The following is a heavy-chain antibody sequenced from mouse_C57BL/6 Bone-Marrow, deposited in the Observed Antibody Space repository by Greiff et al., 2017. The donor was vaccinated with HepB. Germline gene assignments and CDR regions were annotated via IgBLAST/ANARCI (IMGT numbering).Heavy chain of an antibody. CDR2: INPYNGGT. V-gene: IGHV1-19*01. J-gene: IGHJ1*03. CDR1: GYTFTDYY. CDR3: ARSRDWYFDV. Sequence: EVHLVESGPVLVKPGASVKMSCKASGYTFTDYYMNWVKQSHGKSLEWIGVINPYNGGTNYNEKFKGKATLTADKSSSTAYMQFSSLTSEDSAIYYCARSRDWYFDVWGTGTTVTVSS.